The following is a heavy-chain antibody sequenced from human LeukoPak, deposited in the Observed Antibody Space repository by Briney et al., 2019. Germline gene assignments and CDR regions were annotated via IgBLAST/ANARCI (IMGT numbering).Heavy chain of an antibody. J-gene: IGHJ3*02. D-gene: IGHD1-1*01. CDR2: ISYDGSNK. Sequence: GGSLRLSCAASGFTFSSYGMHWVRQAPGKGLEWVAFISYDGSNKYYADSVKGRFTISRDNSKNTLYLQMNSLRAEDTAVYYCVTTRLTNLEHAFDIWGQGTMATVSS. V-gene: IGHV3-30*03. CDR1: GFTFSSYG. CDR3: VTTRLTNLEHAFDI.